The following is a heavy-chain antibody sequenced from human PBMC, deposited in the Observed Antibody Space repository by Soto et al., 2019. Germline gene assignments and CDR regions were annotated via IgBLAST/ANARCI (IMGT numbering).Heavy chain of an antibody. Sequence: EVQLLESGGGLVQPGGSLRLSCAASGFTFSSYAMGWVRQAPGKGLEWVSAISGSGGSTYYADSVKGRFTISRDNSKNTLYLQMNSLRAEDTAVYYCAKLILAAYYFDYWGQGTLVTVSS. D-gene: IGHD2-21*01. CDR2: ISGSGGST. J-gene: IGHJ4*02. CDR1: GFTFSSYA. CDR3: AKLILAAYYFDY. V-gene: IGHV3-23*01.